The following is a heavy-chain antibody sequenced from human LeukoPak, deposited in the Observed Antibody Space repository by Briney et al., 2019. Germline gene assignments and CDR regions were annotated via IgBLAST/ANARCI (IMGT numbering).Heavy chain of an antibody. CDR3: AAGVGIYYDSGRQYFQH. Sequence: SETLSLTCTVSGGSISSYYWSWIRQPPGKGLEWIGYIYYSGSTNYNPSLKSRVTISVDTSKNQFSLKLSSVTAADTAVYYCAAGVGIYYDSGRQYFQHWGQGTLVTVSS. D-gene: IGHD3-22*01. CDR2: IYYSGST. V-gene: IGHV4-59*01. CDR1: GGSISSYY. J-gene: IGHJ1*01.